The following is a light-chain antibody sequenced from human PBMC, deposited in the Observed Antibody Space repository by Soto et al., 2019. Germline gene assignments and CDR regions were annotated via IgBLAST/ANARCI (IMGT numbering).Light chain of an antibody. V-gene: IGLV2-11*01. CDR2: DVN. CDR1: SSDVGGYNY. J-gene: IGLJ3*02. CDR3: CSYTAANTEV. Sequence: QSALTQPRSVSGSPGQSVTISCTGTSSDVGGYNYVSWYQQHPGKVPKLMIYDVNKRPSGVPDRFSASKSGNTASLTISGLQAEDEADYYCCSYTAANTEVFGGGTKVTVL.